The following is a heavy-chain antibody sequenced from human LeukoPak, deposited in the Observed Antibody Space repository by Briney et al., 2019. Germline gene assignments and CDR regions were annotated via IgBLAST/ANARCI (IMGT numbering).Heavy chain of an antibody. CDR3: ARDGSGTSSIGY. Sequence: GGTLSLSCAASGFTVSSNYMNWVRQPPRKGLEWVSVIYSSGSTYYAASVKGRFTISRDNSKNTLYLQMNSLRAEDTGVYYCARDGSGTSSIGYGGQGTLVTAS. J-gene: IGHJ4*02. CDR2: IYSSGST. CDR1: GFTVSSNY. V-gene: IGHV3-66*03. D-gene: IGHD6-13*01.